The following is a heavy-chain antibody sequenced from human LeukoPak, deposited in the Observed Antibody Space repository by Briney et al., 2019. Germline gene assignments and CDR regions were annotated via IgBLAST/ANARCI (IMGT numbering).Heavy chain of an antibody. CDR3: ARVDYYYGSGSYYKGFNWFDP. V-gene: IGHV4-59*01. Sequence: SETLSLTCTVSGGSISSYYWSWIRQPPGKGLEWIGYIYYSGSTNYNPSLKSRVTISVDTSKNQFSLKLSSVTAADTAVYYCARVDYYYGSGSYYKGFNWFDPWGQGTLVTVSS. J-gene: IGHJ5*02. CDR1: GGSISSYY. D-gene: IGHD3-10*01. CDR2: IYYSGST.